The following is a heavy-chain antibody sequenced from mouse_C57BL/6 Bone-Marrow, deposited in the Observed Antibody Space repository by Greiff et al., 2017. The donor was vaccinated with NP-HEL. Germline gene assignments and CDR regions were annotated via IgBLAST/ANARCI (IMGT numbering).Heavy chain of an antibody. CDR1: GYSITSGYY. V-gene: IGHV3-6*01. CDR3: AGGNYGYDVGCAY. CDR2: ISYDGSN. J-gene: IGHJ3*01. Sequence: VQLKQPGPGLVKPSQSLSLTCSVSGYSITSGYYWNWIRPFPGNKLEWMGYISYDGSNNYNPYLKNRISITRDTSKNQYFLKLNSVTTEDTATYYGAGGNYGYDVGCAYGGQGTLVTVSA. D-gene: IGHD2-2*01.